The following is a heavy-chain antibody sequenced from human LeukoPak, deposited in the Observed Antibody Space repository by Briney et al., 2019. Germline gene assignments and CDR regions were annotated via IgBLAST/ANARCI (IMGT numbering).Heavy chain of an antibody. J-gene: IGHJ4*02. Sequence: GGSLRLSCAASGFTFSSYSMTWVRQAPGKGLEWVSSISSSSSYIYYADSVKGRFTISRDNAKNSLYLQMNSLRAEDTAVYYCAKSTTVTQRGYFDYWGQGTLVTVSS. V-gene: IGHV3-21*01. CDR1: GFTFSSYS. D-gene: IGHD4-17*01. CDR3: AKSTTVTQRGYFDY. CDR2: ISSSSSYI.